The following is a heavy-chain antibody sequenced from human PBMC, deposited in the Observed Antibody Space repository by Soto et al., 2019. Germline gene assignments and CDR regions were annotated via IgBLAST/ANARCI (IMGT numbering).Heavy chain of an antibody. V-gene: IGHV3-23*01. Sequence: PGGSLRLSCAVSGFTFSSYAMSWVRQAPGKGLEWVSAISGSGGSTYYADSVKGRFTISRDNSKNTLYLQMNSLRAEDTAVYYCAKRSGSNHYMDVWGKGTTVTVSS. CDR3: AKRSGSNHYMDV. J-gene: IGHJ6*03. CDR1: GFTFSSYA. CDR2: ISGSGGST. D-gene: IGHD3-3*01.